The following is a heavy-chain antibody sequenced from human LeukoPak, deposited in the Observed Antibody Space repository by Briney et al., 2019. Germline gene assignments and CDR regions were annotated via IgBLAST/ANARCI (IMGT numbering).Heavy chain of an antibody. Sequence: PGGSLRLSCAASGFTFSSYAMSWVRQAPGKGLEWVSAISGSGGSTYYADSVKGRFTISRDNSKNTLYLQMNSLRAEDTAVYYCAEAREAYCGGDCYSRDAFDIWGQGTMVTVSS. CDR1: GFTFSSYA. CDR2: ISGSGGST. CDR3: AEAREAYCGGDCYSRDAFDI. V-gene: IGHV3-23*01. D-gene: IGHD2-21*02. J-gene: IGHJ3*02.